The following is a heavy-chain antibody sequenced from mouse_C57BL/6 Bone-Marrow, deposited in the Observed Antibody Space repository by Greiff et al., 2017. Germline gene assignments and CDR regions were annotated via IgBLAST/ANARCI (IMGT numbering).Heavy chain of an antibody. CDR1: GFSLTSYG. D-gene: IGHD2-4*01. Sequence: VKLMESGPGLVQPSQSLSITCTVSGFSLTSYGVHWVRQSPGKGLEWLGVICSGGSTDYNAAFLSRLSISKDNSKSRVFFKMNSLQADDTAIYYCARRAYDYDVFAYWGQGTLVTVSA. CDR2: ICSGGST. V-gene: IGHV2-2*01. CDR3: ARRAYDYDVFAY. J-gene: IGHJ3*01.